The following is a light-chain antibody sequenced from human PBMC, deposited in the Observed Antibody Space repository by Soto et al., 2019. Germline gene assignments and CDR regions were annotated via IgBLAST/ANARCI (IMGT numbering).Light chain of an antibody. CDR1: HSLVYSDGIAY. J-gene: IGKJ2*01. CDR3: MQGTHWPPYS. Sequence: DVVMTQSPLSLPVTLGQPASISCRSSHSLVYSDGIAYLNWFQQRPGQSPRRLIYNVSYRDSGVPDRFRGSGSGTDFTLRISRVEAEDVGVYYCMQGTHWPPYSFGQGTKLDIK. CDR2: NVS. V-gene: IGKV2-30*01.